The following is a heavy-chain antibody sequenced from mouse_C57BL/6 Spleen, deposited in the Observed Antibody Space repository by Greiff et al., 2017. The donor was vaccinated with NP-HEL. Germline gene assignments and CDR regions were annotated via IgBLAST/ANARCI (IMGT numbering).Heavy chain of an antibody. CDR1: GYAFSSYW. CDR3: AREGKNARDQ. V-gene: IGHV1-80*01. Sequence: VKLQESGAELVKPGASVKISCKASGYAFSSYWMNWVKQRPGKGLAWIGQIYPGDGDTNYNGKFKGKATLTADKSSSTAYMQLSSLTSEASGVYLCAREGKNARDQGGKEPSVSVP. CDR2: IYPGDGDT. J-gene: IGHJ4*01.